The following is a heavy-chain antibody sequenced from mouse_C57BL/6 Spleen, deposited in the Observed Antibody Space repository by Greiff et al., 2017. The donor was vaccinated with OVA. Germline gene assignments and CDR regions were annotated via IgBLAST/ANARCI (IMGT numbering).Heavy chain of an antibody. D-gene: IGHD1-3*01. CDR1: GYTFTSYG. CDR2: IYPRSGNT. J-gene: IGHJ2*01. V-gene: IGHV1-81*01. CDR3: VLYCFLQGYFDY. Sequence: QVQLQQSGAELARPGASVKLSCKASGYTFTSYGISWVKQRSGQGLEWIGEIYPRSGNTYYNEKFKGKATLTADKSSSTAYMELRSLTSGDSAVYFWVLYCFLQGYFDYWGQGTTLTVSA.